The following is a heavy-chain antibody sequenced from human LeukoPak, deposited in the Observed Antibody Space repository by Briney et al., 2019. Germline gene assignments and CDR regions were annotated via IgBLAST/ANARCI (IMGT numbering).Heavy chain of an antibody. CDR1: GCTFTSSG. Sequence: ASVKVSCKASGCTFTSSGISWVRQAPGQGLEWMGWISAYNGNTNYAQKLQGRVTMTTDTSTSTAYMELRSLRSDDTAVYYCARDGGYSGYDAFDIWGQGTMVTVSS. V-gene: IGHV1-18*01. D-gene: IGHD5-12*01. CDR2: ISAYNGNT. J-gene: IGHJ3*02. CDR3: ARDGGYSGYDAFDI.